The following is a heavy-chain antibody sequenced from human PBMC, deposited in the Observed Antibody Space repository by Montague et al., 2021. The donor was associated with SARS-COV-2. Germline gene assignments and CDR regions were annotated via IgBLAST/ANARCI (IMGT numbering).Heavy chain of an antibody. Sequence: SETLSLTCTVSGGSISSYYWSWIRQPPGKGLEWIGYIYYSGSTNYNPSLKSRVTISIDTSKNQFSLKLSSVTAADTAVYYCAGHALGYFGRLNGGYFDYWGQGTLVTVSS. CDR2: IYYSGST. CDR1: GGSISSYY. CDR3: AGHALGYFGRLNGGYFDY. D-gene: IGHD3-9*01. J-gene: IGHJ4*02. V-gene: IGHV4-59*08.